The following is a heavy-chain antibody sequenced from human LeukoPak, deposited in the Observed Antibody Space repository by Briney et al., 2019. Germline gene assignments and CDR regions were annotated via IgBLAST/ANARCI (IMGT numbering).Heavy chain of an antibody. J-gene: IGHJ5*02. CDR3: ARVVAATGWFDH. Sequence: AAVKVSCKASGVTFTSYANSWVRQAPGQGLEWMGGIIPIFGTANYAHKFQGRVTITTAESTSTAYMELSSLSSEDTAVYYCARVVAATGWFDHWGQGTLVTVSS. CDR2: IIPIFGTA. CDR1: GVTFTSYA. V-gene: IGHV1-69*05. D-gene: IGHD2-15*01.